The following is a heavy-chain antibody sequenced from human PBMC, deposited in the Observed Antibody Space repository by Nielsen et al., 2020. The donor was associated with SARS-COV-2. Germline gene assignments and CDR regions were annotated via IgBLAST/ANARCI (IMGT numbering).Heavy chain of an antibody. V-gene: IGHV3-23*01. Sequence: GESLKISCAVSGLTFNIYAMSWVRQAPGKGLEWVSGISSSGSKTHDADSVKGRFTISRDNSKNTLSLQMNSLSAEDTAVYYCAKGNAMIVVGMTFDYWGQGTLVTVSS. CDR1: GLTFNIYA. D-gene: IGHD3-22*01. CDR3: AKGNAMIVVGMTFDY. J-gene: IGHJ4*02. CDR2: ISSSGSKT.